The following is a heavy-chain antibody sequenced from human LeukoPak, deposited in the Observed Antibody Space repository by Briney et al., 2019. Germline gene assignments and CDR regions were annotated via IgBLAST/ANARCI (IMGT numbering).Heavy chain of an antibody. CDR2: IRTDGTIT. Sequence: GGSLRLSCAASGFTFSSYWMHWVRQAPGKGLVWVSRIRTDGTITTYADSVKGRFSISRDNAKNTLYLQVNSLRVEDTAVYYCARGGRGTMVRGVMNFDYWGQGTLVTVSS. D-gene: IGHD3-10*01. V-gene: IGHV3-74*01. CDR1: GFTFSSYW. J-gene: IGHJ4*02. CDR3: ARGGRGTMVRGVMNFDY.